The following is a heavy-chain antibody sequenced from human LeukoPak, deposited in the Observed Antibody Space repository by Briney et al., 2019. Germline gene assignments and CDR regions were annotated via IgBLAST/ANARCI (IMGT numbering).Heavy chain of an antibody. D-gene: IGHD6-13*01. CDR3: ARNLGQQLDY. Sequence: ASVKVSCKASGYTFTSYDINWVRQATGQGLEWMGWMNPNSGNTGHAQKFQGRVTITRNASISTAYMELSSLRSEDTAVYYCARNLGQQLDYWGQGTLVTVSS. J-gene: IGHJ4*02. CDR2: MNPNSGNT. V-gene: IGHV1-8*03. CDR1: GYTFTSYD.